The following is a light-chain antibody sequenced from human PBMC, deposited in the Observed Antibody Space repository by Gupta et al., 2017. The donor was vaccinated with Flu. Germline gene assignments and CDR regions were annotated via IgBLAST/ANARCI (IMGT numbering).Light chain of an antibody. CDR2: DVT. CDR1: SSDVGGYNY. Sequence: QSALTQPRSVSGSPGHSVTISCTGSSSDVGGYNYVSWYQQYPGKAPKLMIYDVTKRPSGVPDRFSGSKSGNTASLTISGLQADDEADYYCCSYAGSYTFWVFGGGTKLTVL. CDR3: CSYAGSYTFWV. J-gene: IGLJ3*02. V-gene: IGLV2-11*01.